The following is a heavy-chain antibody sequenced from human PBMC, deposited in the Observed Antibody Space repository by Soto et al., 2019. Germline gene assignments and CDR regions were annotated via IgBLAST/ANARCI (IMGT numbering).Heavy chain of an antibody. Sequence: SVKVSCKASGGTFSSYAITWVRQAPAQELEWMGGSIPIFGTANYAQKFQGRVTITADESTSTAYMELSSLRSEDTAVYYCAIVMREYGSETDYYYYGMDVWGQGTTVTVSS. CDR3: AIVMREYGSETDYYYYGMDV. CDR2: SIPIFGTA. V-gene: IGHV1-69*13. D-gene: IGHD3-10*01. CDR1: GGTFSSYA. J-gene: IGHJ6*02.